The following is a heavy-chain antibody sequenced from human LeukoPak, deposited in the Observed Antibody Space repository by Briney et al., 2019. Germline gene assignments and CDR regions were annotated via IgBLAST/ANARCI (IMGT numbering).Heavy chain of an antibody. J-gene: IGHJ1*01. CDR1: GFTFSSYS. D-gene: IGHD3-22*01. V-gene: IGHV3-21*01. Sequence: GGSLRLSCAASGFTFSSYSMNWVRQAPGKGLERVSSISSSSSYIYYADSVKGRFTISRDNAKNSLYLQMNSLRAEDTAVYYCARGVLHYYDSSEHPPFQHWGQGTLVTVSS. CDR3: ARGVLHYYDSSEHPPFQH. CDR2: ISSSSSYI.